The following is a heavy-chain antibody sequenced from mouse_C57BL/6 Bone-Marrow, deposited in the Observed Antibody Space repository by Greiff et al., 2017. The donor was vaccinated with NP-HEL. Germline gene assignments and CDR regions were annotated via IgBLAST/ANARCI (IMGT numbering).Heavy chain of an antibody. CDR2: ISSGGSYT. CDR1: GFTFSSYG. J-gene: IGHJ1*03. Sequence: EVQVVESGGDLVKPGGSLKLSCAASGFTFSSYGMSWVRQTPDKRLEWVATISSGGSYTYYPDSVKGRFTISRDNAKNTLYLQMSSLKSEDTAMYYCARHGSLYWYFDVWGTGTTVTVSS. D-gene: IGHD4-1*01. CDR3: ARHGSLYWYFDV. V-gene: IGHV5-6*01.